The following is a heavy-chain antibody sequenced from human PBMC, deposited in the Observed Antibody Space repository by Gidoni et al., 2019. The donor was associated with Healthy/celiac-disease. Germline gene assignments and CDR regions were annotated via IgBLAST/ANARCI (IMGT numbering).Heavy chain of an antibody. J-gene: IGHJ5*02. CDR3: ARGTLVLDSSSWYPHNWFDP. V-gene: IGHV4-59*01. CDR1: GGSISSYY. Sequence: QVQLQESGPGLVKPSETLSLTCTVSGGSISSYYWSWIRQPPGKGLAWIGYIYYSGSTNYNPSLKSRVTISVDTSKNQFSLKLSSVTAADTAVYYCARGTLVLDSSSWYPHNWFDPWGQGTLVTVSS. D-gene: IGHD6-13*01. CDR2: IYYSGST.